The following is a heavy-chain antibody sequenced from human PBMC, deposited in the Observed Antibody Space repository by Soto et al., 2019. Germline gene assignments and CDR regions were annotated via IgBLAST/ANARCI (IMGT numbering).Heavy chain of an antibody. V-gene: IGHV3-23*01. CDR3: AKVSLIYGGIGDY. J-gene: IGHJ4*02. CDR1: GFTFSSHA. D-gene: IGHD4-17*01. Sequence: EVQLLESGGGLVQPGGSLRLSCAASGFTFSSHAMSWVRQAPGKGLEWVSAISGSGGSTYYADSVKGRFTISRDNSKNTLYLQMNSLRAEDTAVYYCAKVSLIYGGIGDYWGQGTLVTVSS. CDR2: ISGSGGST.